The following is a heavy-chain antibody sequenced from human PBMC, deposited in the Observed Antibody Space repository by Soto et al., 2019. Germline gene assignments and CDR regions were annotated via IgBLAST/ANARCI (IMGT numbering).Heavy chain of an antibody. J-gene: IGHJ3*02. CDR1: GGSFSGYY. V-gene: IGHV4-34*01. Sequence: QVQLQQWGAGLLKPSETLSLTCAVYGGSFSGYYWSWIRQPPGKGMEWIGEINHRGSTNYNPSLKSRVTISVDTSKNQFALKLSSVTAADTAVYYCARRNDAFDIWGQGTMVTVSS. CDR2: INHRGST. CDR3: ARRNDAFDI.